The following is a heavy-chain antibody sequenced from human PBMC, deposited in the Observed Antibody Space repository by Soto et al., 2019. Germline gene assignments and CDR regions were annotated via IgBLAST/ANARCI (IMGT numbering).Heavy chain of an antibody. D-gene: IGHD5-12*01. Sequence: VQLVESGGGLVKPGGSLRVSCAASGFTLSSYSMTWVRQAPRKGLEWVSSISSLTGFIWYGDSVKGRFTVSRDDAKKSVHLQMNSLRAEDTAVYYCAKDWARLVADRFFDSWGQGTPVTVSS. J-gene: IGHJ4*02. V-gene: IGHV3-21*04. CDR2: ISSLTGFI. CDR3: AKDWARLVADRFFDS. CDR1: GFTLSSYS.